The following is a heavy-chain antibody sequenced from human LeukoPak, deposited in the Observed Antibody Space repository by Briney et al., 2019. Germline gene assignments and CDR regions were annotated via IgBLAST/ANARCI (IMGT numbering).Heavy chain of an antibody. J-gene: IGHJ3*01. CDR3: ARPRGGSGYTDAFDV. D-gene: IGHD3-22*01. CDR1: GYTFTSYD. Sequence: GASVKVSCKASGYTFTSYDLNWVRQATGQGLEWRGWMNPNSGHTGSAQKFQGRVTMTRDTSISTAYMELSSLRSEDTAVYYCARPRGGSGYTDAFDVWGQGTMVTVSS. CDR2: MNPNSGHT. V-gene: IGHV1-8*01.